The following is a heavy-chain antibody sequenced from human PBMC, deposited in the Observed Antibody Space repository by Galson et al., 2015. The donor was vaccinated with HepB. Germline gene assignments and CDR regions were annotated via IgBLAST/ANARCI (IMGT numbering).Heavy chain of an antibody. CDR2: ISSSTGYI. J-gene: IGHJ4*02. V-gene: IGHV3-21*06. CDR1: GFTFSNYS. Sequence: SLRLSCAASGFTFSNYSINWVRQAPGKGLEWVSSISSSTGYIYYADSLKGRFTFSRDNAKNLLYLQMNSLRDEDTAVYFCARGPRSGWYADYWGQGTLVTVSS. CDR3: ARGPRSGWYADY. D-gene: IGHD6-19*01.